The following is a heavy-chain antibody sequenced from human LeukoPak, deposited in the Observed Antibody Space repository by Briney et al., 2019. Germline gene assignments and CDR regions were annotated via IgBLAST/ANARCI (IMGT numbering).Heavy chain of an antibody. J-gene: IGHJ3*02. D-gene: IGHD6-13*01. CDR1: GYSFISYW. CDR3: ARCIAATATVYDAFDI. CDR2: IYPDDSNT. Sequence: GESLKISCKGSGYSFISYWIGWVRQMPGKGLEWMGVIYPDDSNTRYSPSFQGQVTISADKSISTAYLQWSSLKASDTAMYYCARCIAATATVYDAFDIWGHGTMVTVSS. V-gene: IGHV5-51*01.